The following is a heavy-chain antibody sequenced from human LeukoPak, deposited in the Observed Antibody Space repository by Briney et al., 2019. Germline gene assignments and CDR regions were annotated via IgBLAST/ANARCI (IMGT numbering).Heavy chain of an antibody. CDR1: GFTFNNYW. CDR2: IHESGSYQ. CDR3: ARDIPGGASFLDQ. V-gene: IGHV3-7*01. J-gene: IGHJ5*02. D-gene: IGHD5-18*01. Sequence: GGSLSLSCAASGFTFNNYWWTWVRQAPGKGLEWLAHIHESGSYQNYVDSVKGRFTASRDNTKSALYLQMSNLRAEDTAVYYCARDIPGGASFLDQWGQGTLVTVSS.